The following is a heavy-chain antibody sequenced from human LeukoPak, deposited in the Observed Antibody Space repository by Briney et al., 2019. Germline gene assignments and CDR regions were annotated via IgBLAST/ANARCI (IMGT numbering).Heavy chain of an antibody. CDR3: AREMLAAVAAQS. D-gene: IGHD6-19*01. V-gene: IGHV3-69-1*01. Sequence: GGSLRLSCAASGFTFSDYYMTWIRQAPGKGLEWVSYITSSATTYYADSVKGRFTISRDNAKNSLYLQMNSLRAEDTAVYYCAREMLAAVAAQSWGQGTLVTVSS. CDR2: ITSSATT. J-gene: IGHJ5*02. CDR1: GFTFSDYY.